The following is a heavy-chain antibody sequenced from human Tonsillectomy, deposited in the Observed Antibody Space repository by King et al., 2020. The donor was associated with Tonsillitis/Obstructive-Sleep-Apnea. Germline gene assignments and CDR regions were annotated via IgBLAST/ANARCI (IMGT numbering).Heavy chain of an antibody. CDR3: AKDIGPYYYDSSGAPIYYYYYMDV. CDR1: GFTFDDYA. D-gene: IGHD3-22*01. CDR2: XXXXSXXX. V-gene: IGHV3-9*01. J-gene: IGHJ6*03. Sequence: VQLVESGGGLVQPGRSLRLSCAASGFTFDDYAMHWVRXAPGKGXXXVXXXXXXSXXXGXXXXVXXRFXISRXXAKNXLYLQMXXRXAEXTALXXXAKDIGPYYYDSSGAPIYYYYYMDVWGKGTTVTVSS.